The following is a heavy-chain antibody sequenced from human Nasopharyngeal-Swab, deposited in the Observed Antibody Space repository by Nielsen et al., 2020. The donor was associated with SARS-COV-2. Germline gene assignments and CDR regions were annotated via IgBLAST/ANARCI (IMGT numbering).Heavy chain of an antibody. V-gene: IGHV3-9*01. J-gene: IGHJ4*02. CDR2: ISWNSGSI. CDR1: GFTFDDYA. Sequence: SLKISCAASGFTFDDYAMHWVRQAPGKGLEWVSGISWNSGSIGYADSVKGRFTISRDNAKNSLYLQMNSLRAEDTALYYCAKDREQLLEYYFDYWGQGTLVTVSS. CDR3: AKDREQLLEYYFDY. D-gene: IGHD2-2*01.